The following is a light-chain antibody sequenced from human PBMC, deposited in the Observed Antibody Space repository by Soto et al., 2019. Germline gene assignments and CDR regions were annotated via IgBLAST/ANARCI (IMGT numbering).Light chain of an antibody. CDR2: EVS. CDR1: SSDVGANNDY. Sequence: QSAPTQPPSASGSPGQSVTISCTGTSSDVGANNDYVSWYQQHPGKAPKLMIYEVSKRPPGVPDRFSGSKSGNTASLTVSGLQADDEADYYCSSYAGSDNVVFGTRTKVTVL. J-gene: IGLJ1*01. V-gene: IGLV2-8*01. CDR3: SSYAGSDNVV.